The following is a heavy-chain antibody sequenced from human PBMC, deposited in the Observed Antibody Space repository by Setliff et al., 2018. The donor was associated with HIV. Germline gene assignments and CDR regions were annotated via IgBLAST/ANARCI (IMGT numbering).Heavy chain of an antibody. J-gene: IGHJ4*02. CDR3: ARDRYGDYAYFDY. Sequence: SETLSLTCTVSGGSISSSSYYWGWIRQPAGKGLEWIGHVYARGNTNYNPSLKSRVTISVDTSKSQFSLKLSSVTAADTAVYYCARDRYGDYAYFDYWGQGTLVTVSS. CDR1: GGSISSSSYY. V-gene: IGHV4-61*09. CDR2: VYARGNT. D-gene: IGHD4-17*01.